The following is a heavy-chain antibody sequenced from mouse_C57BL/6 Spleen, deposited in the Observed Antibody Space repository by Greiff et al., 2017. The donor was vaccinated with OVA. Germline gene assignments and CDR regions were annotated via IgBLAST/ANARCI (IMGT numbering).Heavy chain of an antibody. CDR1: GYTFTSYW. D-gene: IGHD1-1*01. J-gene: IGHJ2*01. Sequence: QVQLKQPGAELVKPGASVKLSCKASGYTFTSYWMQWVKQRPGQGLEWIGEIDPSDSYTNYNQKFKGKATLTVDTSSSTAYMQLSSLTSEDSAVYYCARFTTVPYFDYWGQGTTLTVSS. V-gene: IGHV1-50*01. CDR3: ARFTTVPYFDY. CDR2: IDPSDSYT.